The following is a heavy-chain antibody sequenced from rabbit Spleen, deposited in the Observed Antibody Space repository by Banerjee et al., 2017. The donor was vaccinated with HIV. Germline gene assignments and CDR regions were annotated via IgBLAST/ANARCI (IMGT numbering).Heavy chain of an antibody. Sequence: QEQLEESGGGLVKPEGSLTLTCKASGFDLNNYYYMCWVRQAPGKGLEWIACIYASGGLTWYASWATGRFTISKASSTAVTLQMTRLTAADTATYFCARSINWANRALNLWGQGTLVTVS. CDR2: IYASGGLT. V-gene: IGHV1S45*01. D-gene: IGHD1-1*01. CDR1: GFDLNNYYY. CDR3: ARSINWANRALNL. J-gene: IGHJ4*01.